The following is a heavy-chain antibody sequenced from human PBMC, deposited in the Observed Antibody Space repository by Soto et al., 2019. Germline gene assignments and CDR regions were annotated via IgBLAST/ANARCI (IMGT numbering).Heavy chain of an antibody. CDR2: ISYDGSNK. CDR1: GFTFSSYG. D-gene: IGHD3-10*01. V-gene: IGHV3-30*18. J-gene: IGHJ4*02. Sequence: QVQLVESGGGVVQPGRSLRLSCAASGFTFSSYGMHWVRQAPGKGLEWVAVISYDGSNKYYADSVKGRFTISRDNSKNALYLQMTSLRAEDTAVYYCANQAPGHPGLLWFGELRYWGQGTLVTVTS. CDR3: ANQAPGHPGLLWFGELRY.